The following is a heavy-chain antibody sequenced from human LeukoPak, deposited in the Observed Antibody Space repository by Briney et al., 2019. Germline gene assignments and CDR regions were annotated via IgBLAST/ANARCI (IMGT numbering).Heavy chain of an antibody. Sequence: SETLSLTCTVSGGFISGYYWSWIRQPPGKGLEWIGYIYTSGSTNYNPSLKSRVNISVDTSKNQFSLNLTSVTAADTAVYYCARCSSSRYANFDYRGQGTLVTVSS. CDR3: ARCSSSRYANFDY. CDR2: IYTSGST. CDR1: GGFISGYY. D-gene: IGHD6-13*01. V-gene: IGHV4-4*09. J-gene: IGHJ4*02.